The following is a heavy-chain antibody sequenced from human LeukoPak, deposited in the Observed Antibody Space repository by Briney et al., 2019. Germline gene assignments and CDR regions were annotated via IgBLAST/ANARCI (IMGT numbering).Heavy chain of an antibody. J-gene: IGHJ4*02. D-gene: IGHD3-10*01. CDR2: IRYDGSNQ. Sequence: GGSLRLSCAASGFIFSGYGMHWVRQVPGKGLEWVAYIRYDGSNQYYADSVKGRFTISRDNSKNTLYLQMNSLRAEDTAVYYCAKDSERDQYYCGPGSYYNFWGQGILVTFSS. V-gene: IGHV3-30*02. CDR3: AKDSERDQYYCGPGSYYNF. CDR1: GFIFSGYG.